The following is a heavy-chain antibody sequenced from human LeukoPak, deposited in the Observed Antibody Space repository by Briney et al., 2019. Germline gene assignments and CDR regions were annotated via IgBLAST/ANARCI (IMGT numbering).Heavy chain of an antibody. V-gene: IGHV3-30*04. J-gene: IGHJ4*02. CDR1: GFTFSSYA. Sequence: GRSLRLSCAASGFTFSSYAMHWVRQAPGKGLEWVAVISYDGSNKYYADSVKGRFTISRDNSKNTLYLQMNSLRAEDTAVYYCARSPVERGFDYWGQGTPVTVSS. D-gene: IGHD1-1*01. CDR3: ARSPVERGFDY. CDR2: ISYDGSNK.